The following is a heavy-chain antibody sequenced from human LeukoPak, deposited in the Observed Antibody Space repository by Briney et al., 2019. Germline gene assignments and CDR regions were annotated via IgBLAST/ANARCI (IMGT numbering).Heavy chain of an antibody. Sequence: ASVKVSCKASGYTFPSYGITWVRQAPGQGLEWTGWISAYSGNTNYAQKLQGRVTMTTDTSTSTAYMELRSLRSDDTAVYYCARGEIAAALDYWGQGTLVTVSS. D-gene: IGHD6-13*01. CDR2: ISAYSGNT. J-gene: IGHJ4*02. CDR1: GYTFPSYG. V-gene: IGHV1-18*01. CDR3: ARGEIAAALDY.